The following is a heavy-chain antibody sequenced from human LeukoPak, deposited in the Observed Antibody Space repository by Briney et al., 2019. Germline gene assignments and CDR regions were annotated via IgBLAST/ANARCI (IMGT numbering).Heavy chain of an antibody. V-gene: IGHV4-39*07. Sequence: SETLSLTCTVSGGSISSSSYYWGWIRQPPGKGLEWIGSIYYSGSTYYNPSLKGRVTISVDTSKNQFSLKLSSVTAADTAVYYCATTTSYCSSTSCYEEGLGGFDYWGQGTLVTVSS. D-gene: IGHD2-2*01. CDR3: ATTTSYCSSTSCYEEGLGGFDY. CDR1: GGSISSSSYY. J-gene: IGHJ4*02. CDR2: IYYSGST.